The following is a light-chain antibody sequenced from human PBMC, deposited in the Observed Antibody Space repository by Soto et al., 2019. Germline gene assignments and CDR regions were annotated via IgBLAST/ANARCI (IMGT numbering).Light chain of an antibody. Sequence: IQLTQSPSFLSASVGDRVTITCRASQRVSSYLNWYQQKPGKTPKLLISGVSTLESGVSSRFSGSGSTTDFTLTISSLQPEDFATYYGLRIHTFPRTFGQGTKVEIK. CDR2: GVS. J-gene: IGKJ2*01. CDR1: QRVSSY. CDR3: LRIHTFPRT. V-gene: IGKV1-9*01.